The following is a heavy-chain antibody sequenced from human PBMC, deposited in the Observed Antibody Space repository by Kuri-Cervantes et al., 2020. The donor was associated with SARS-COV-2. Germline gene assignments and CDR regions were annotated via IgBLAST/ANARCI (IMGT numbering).Heavy chain of an antibody. Sequence: SVKVSCKASGYTFTGYYMHWMRQAPGQGLEWMGWISAYNGNTNYAQKLQGRVTMTTDTSTSTAYMVLRSLRSEDTAVYYCARDCGDCYNDDAFDIWGQGTMVTVSS. CDR2: ISAYNGNT. CDR3: ARDCGDCYNDDAFDI. V-gene: IGHV1-18*04. D-gene: IGHD2-21*02. J-gene: IGHJ3*02. CDR1: GYTFTGYY.